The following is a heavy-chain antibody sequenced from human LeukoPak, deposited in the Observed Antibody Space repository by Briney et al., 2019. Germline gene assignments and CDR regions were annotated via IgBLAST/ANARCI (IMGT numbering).Heavy chain of an antibody. Sequence: ASVKVSCKASGYTFTSYDINWARQATGQGLEWMGWINTNTGNPTYAQGFTGRFVFSLDTSVSTAYLQISSLKAEDTAVYYCAREDIVGAPYFDYWGQGTLVTVSS. CDR3: AREDIVGAPYFDY. V-gene: IGHV7-4-1*02. D-gene: IGHD1-26*01. CDR2: INTNTGNP. CDR1: GYTFTSYD. J-gene: IGHJ4*02.